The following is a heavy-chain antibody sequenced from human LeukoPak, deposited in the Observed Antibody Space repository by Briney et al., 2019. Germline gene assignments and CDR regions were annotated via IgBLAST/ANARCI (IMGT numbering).Heavy chain of an antibody. V-gene: IGHV3-43*01. CDR1: GFTFDDYT. J-gene: IGHJ6*03. CDR2: ISWDGGST. CDR3: AKDGEVGATGFYYCYMDV. Sequence: GGSLRLSCAASGFTFDDYTMRWVRQAPGKGLEWVSLISWDGGSTYYADSVKGRFTISRDNSKNSLYLQMNSLRTEDTALYYCAKDGEVGATGFYYCYMDVWGKGTTVTVSS. D-gene: IGHD1-26*01.